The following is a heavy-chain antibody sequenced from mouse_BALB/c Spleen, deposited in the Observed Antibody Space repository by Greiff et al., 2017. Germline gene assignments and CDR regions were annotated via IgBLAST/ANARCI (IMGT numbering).Heavy chain of an antibody. V-gene: IGHV1-7*01. Sequence: VKLQESGAELAKPGASVKLSCKASGYTFTSYWMHWVKPRPGQGLEWIGYINPSTGYTEYKQKFKDKATLTADKSTSTAYMQLSSLTSEDSAVDSRARLRVYYYYMDDWGEGTSVTVAS. CDR3: ARLRVYYYYMDD. CDR2: INPSTGYT. CDR1: GYTFTSYW. J-gene: IGHJ4*01.